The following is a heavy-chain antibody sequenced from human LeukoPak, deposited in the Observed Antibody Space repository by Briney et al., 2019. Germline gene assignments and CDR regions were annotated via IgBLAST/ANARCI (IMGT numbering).Heavy chain of an antibody. CDR2: MNPNSGNT. CDR3: ARGRTGAAYYYYGMDV. Sequence: ASVKVSCKASGYTFTSYDINWLRQAAGQGLEWMGWMNPNSGNTGFAQEFQGRVTMTRNTSISTAYMELSSLRSEDTAVYYCARGRTGAAYYYYGMDVWGQGTTVTVSS. D-gene: IGHD6-19*01. J-gene: IGHJ6*02. CDR1: GYTFTSYD. V-gene: IGHV1-8*01.